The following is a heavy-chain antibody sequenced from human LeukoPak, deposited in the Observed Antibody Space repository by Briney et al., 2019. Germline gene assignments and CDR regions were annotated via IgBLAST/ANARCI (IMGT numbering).Heavy chain of an antibody. J-gene: IGHJ3*02. Sequence: GGSLRLSCTVSGFTVSSNSMSWVRQAPGKGLEWVSAISGSGGSTYYADSVKGRFTISRDNSKNTLYLQMNSLRAEDTAVYYCARDFVSAFDIWGQGTMVTVSS. D-gene: IGHD6-6*01. V-gene: IGHV3-23*01. CDR2: ISGSGGST. CDR1: GFTVSSNS. CDR3: ARDFVSAFDI.